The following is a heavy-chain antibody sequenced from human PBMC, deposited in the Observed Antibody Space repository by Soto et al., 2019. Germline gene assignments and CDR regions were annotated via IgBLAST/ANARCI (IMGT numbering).Heavy chain of an antibody. CDR3: ARDLRGQWLVTFDY. CDR2: ISAYNGNT. V-gene: IGHV1-18*01. D-gene: IGHD6-19*01. Sequence: ASVKVSCKASGYTFTSYGISWVRQAPGQGLEWMGWISAYNGNTNYAQKLQGRVTMTTDTSTSTAYMELRSLRSDDTAVYYCARDLRGQWLVTFDYWGQGTLLTVSS. CDR1: GYTFTSYG. J-gene: IGHJ4*02.